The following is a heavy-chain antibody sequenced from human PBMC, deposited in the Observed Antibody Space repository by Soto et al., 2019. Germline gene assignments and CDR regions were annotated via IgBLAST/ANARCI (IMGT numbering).Heavy chain of an antibody. Sequence: SVKVSCKASGGTFSSYAISWVRQAPGQGLEWMGGIIPIFGTANYAQKFQGGVTITADESTSTAYMELSSLRSEDTAVYYCATRRLRGYDSNSNFDYWGQGTLVTVSS. D-gene: IGHD3-3*01. CDR2: IIPIFGTA. CDR1: GGTFSSYA. CDR3: ATRRLRGYDSNSNFDY. J-gene: IGHJ4*02. V-gene: IGHV1-69*13.